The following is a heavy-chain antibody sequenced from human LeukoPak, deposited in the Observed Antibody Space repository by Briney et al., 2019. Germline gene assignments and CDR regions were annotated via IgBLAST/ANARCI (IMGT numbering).Heavy chain of an antibody. V-gene: IGHV4-59*02. J-gene: IGHJ3*02. CDR2: IYYSGST. CDR3: ARDSPPI. CDR1: GGSVSSSY. Sequence: PSETLSLTCTVSGGSVSSSYWSWLRQSPGKGLEWVGYIYYSGSTNYNPSLKSRVTISIDTSKNQFSLKLSSVTAADTGVYYCARDSPPIWGQGTLVTVSS.